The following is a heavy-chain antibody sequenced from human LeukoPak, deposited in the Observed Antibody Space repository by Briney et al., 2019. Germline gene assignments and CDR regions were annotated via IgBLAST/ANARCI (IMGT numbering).Heavy chain of an antibody. CDR2: ISWNSGSM. D-gene: IGHD6-19*01. CDR3: AKAPSGYSSGWTYYFDY. Sequence: GGSLRLSCAASGFTFNDYAMHWVRQAPGKGLEWVSGISWNSGSMGYADSVKGRFTISRDNAKNSLYLQMNGLRAEDTALYYCAKAPSGYSSGWTYYFDYWGQGTLVTVSS. CDR1: GFTFNDYA. J-gene: IGHJ4*02. V-gene: IGHV3-9*01.